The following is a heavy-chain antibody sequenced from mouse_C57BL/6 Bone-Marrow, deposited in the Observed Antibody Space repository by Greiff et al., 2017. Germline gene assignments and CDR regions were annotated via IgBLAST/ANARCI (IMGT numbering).Heavy chain of an antibody. CDR2: IDPSDSET. D-gene: IGHD4-1*01. V-gene: IGHV1-52*01. CDR1: GYTFTSYW. CDR3: ARSAPNWDFDY. J-gene: IGHJ2*01. Sequence: VQLQQPGAELVRPGSSVKLSCKASGYTFTSYWMHWVKQRPIQGLKWIGNIDPSDSETHYNQKFKDKATLTVDKSSSPAYMQLSSLTSEDSAVYYCARSAPNWDFDYWGQGTTLTGSS.